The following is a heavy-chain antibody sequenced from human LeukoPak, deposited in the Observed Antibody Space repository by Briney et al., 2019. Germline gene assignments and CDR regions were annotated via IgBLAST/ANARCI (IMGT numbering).Heavy chain of an antibody. CDR2: ISSSSSYI. J-gene: IGHJ6*02. Sequence: GVSLRLSSAAYGFTYSSYTMNWVRQSPGKGLKWVSSISSSSSYIYYADSVKGRLTISRDNAKNSLYLQMNSLRAEDTAVYYCARDPTPRYCSGGSCYTHYGMDVWGQGTTVTVSS. CDR1: GFTYSSYT. CDR3: ARDPTPRYCSGGSCYTHYGMDV. D-gene: IGHD2-15*01. V-gene: IGHV3-21*01.